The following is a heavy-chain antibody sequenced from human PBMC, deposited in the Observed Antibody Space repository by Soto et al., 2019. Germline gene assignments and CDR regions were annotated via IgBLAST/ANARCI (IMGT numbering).Heavy chain of an antibody. CDR3: AKDRHRLVGATLDY. Sequence: GGSLRLSCAASGFTFSSYGMHWVRQAPGKGLEWVAVISCDGSNKYYADSVKGRFTISRDNSKNTLYLQMNSLRAEDTAVYYCAKDRHRLVGATLDYWGQGTLVTVSS. D-gene: IGHD1-26*01. V-gene: IGHV3-30*18. CDR2: ISCDGSNK. J-gene: IGHJ4*02. CDR1: GFTFSSYG.